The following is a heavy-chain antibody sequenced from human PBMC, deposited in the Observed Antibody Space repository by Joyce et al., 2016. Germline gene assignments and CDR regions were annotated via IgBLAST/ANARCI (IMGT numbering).Heavy chain of an antibody. CDR1: GGFSSYT. D-gene: IGHD5-24*01. V-gene: IGHV1-69*08. Sequence: VQLVQSGAAVKKPGSSVKVSCKASGGFSSYTISWVRQAPGQGLEWLGSIISFNGIRDYAQKFQGRFTINEDKSTSTAYMELSSVTSDDTAVYYCAREGEMTTIYSFDYWGQGTLVTVSS. CDR2: IISFNGIR. CDR3: AREGEMTTIYSFDY. J-gene: IGHJ4*02.